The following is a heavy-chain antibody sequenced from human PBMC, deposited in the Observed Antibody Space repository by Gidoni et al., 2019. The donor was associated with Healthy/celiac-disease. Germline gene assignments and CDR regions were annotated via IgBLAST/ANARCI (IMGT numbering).Heavy chain of an antibody. Sequence: QVHLVPSGAEVKKPGSSVKVSCKASGGTFSSYAISWVRQAPGQGLEWMGGIIPILGTANYAQKCQGRVTITADESTSTAYMELSSLRSEDTAVYYCARERSDDLWSGSDYYYYYMDVWGKGTTVTVSS. CDR1: GGTFSSYA. CDR3: ARERSDDLWSGSDYYYYYMDV. J-gene: IGHJ6*03. V-gene: IGHV1-69*01. D-gene: IGHD3-3*01. CDR2: IIPILGTA.